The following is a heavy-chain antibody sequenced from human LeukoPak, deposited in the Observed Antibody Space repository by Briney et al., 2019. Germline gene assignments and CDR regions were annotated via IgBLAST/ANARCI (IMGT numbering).Heavy chain of an antibody. CDR2: INGDGDTT. CDR1: GFPFSNFG. V-gene: IGHV3-23*01. J-gene: IGHJ2*01. CDR3: TKAEGMTHWFFDH. Sequence: GGSLRLSCAASGFPFSNFGMSWVRQTPGKGLEWIAVINGDGDTTYYADSVKGRFVVSRDRSTNTLYLQMSSLRADDTAVYFCTKAEGMTHWFFDHWGRGALVTVTS.